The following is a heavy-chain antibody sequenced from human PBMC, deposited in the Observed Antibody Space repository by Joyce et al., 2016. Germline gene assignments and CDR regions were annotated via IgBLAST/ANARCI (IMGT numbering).Heavy chain of an antibody. CDR1: GFTFSSYA. Sequence: EEQLLESGGGWVQPGGSLRLSCAASGFTFSSYAMSWVRQAPGKVLEWVSAISGSDYGTYHADSVRGRFTISRDNSKNTLYLQMNSLTAEDTAIYYCAKGTLGSCSGTTCYPLDSWGQGTLATVSS. D-gene: IGHD2-2*01. J-gene: IGHJ4*02. CDR2: ISGSDYGT. CDR3: AKGTLGSCSGTTCYPLDS. V-gene: IGHV3-23*01.